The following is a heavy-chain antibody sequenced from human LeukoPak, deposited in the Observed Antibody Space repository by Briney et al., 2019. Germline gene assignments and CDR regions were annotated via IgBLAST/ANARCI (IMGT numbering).Heavy chain of an antibody. V-gene: IGHV3-66*01. Sequence: PGGSLRLSCAAAGFTVSSNYMSWVRQAPGKGLEWVSVIYSGGSTYYADSAKGRFTISRDNSKNTLYLQMNSLRAEDTAVYYCAKGRGWEASYYYYYMDVWGKGTTVTISS. J-gene: IGHJ6*03. D-gene: IGHD1-26*01. CDR3: AKGRGWEASYYYYYMDV. CDR2: IYSGGST. CDR1: GFTVSSNY.